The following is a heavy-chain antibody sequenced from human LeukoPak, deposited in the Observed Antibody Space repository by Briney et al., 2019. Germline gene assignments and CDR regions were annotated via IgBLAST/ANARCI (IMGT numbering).Heavy chain of an antibody. CDR2: IYYSGIT. D-gene: IGHD1-26*01. CDR3: ARDVNSGRSPVDY. J-gene: IGHJ4*02. CDR1: GGSISSSSYY. V-gene: IGHV4-39*07. Sequence: TSETLSLTCTVSGGSISSSSYYWGWIRQPPGKGLEWIGSIYYSGITYYNPALKSLITISVDTSKNQFSLKLSSVTAADTAVYYCARDVNSGRSPVDYWGQGNLVTVSS.